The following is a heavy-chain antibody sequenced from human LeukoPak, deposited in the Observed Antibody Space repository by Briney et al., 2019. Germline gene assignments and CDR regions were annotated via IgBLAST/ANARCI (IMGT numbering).Heavy chain of an antibody. CDR1: GFTFSSYG. J-gene: IGHJ6*03. CDR2: ISGSGGST. CDR3: AKDGGGYSYGLYYYYMDV. D-gene: IGHD5-18*01. Sequence: GGSLRLSCAASGFTFSSYGMHWVRQAPGKGLEWVSAISGSGGSTYYADSVKGRFTISRDNPKNTLYLQMNSLRAEDTAVYYCAKDGGGYSYGLYYYYMDVWGKGTTVTISS. V-gene: IGHV3-23*01.